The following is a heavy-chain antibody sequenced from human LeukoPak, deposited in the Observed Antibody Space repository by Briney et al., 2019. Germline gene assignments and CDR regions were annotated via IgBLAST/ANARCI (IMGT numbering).Heavy chain of an antibody. CDR2: ITRSSSSI. Sequence: PGGSLRLSCAASGSSFSTYSMSWVRQAPGKGLEWVSAITRSSSSIYYADSVKGRFTISRDNAKKSVYLQMNSLRAEDTAVYYCVSELYFSDSSGLWGPGTMVTVSS. CDR1: GSSFSTYS. J-gene: IGHJ3*01. D-gene: IGHD3-22*01. V-gene: IGHV3-21*03. CDR3: VSELYFSDSSGL.